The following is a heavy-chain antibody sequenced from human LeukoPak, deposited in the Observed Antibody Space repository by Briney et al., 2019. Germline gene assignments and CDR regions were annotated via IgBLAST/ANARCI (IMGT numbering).Heavy chain of an antibody. CDR3: ARDFEGSSGLFDY. D-gene: IGHD6-19*01. CDR2: INPNSGGT. CDR1: GYTFTGYY. V-gene: IGHV1-2*02. J-gene: IGHJ4*02. Sequence: ASVKVSCKASGYTFTGYYMHWVRQAPGQGLEWMGWINPNSGGTNYAQKFQGRVTMTRDTSISTAYMELSRLRSDDTAVYYCARDFEGSSGLFDYWGQGTLVTVSS.